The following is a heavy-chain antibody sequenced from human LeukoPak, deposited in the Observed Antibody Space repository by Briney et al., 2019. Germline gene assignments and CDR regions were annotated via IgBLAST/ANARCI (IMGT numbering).Heavy chain of an antibody. D-gene: IGHD1-26*01. CDR3: ARSGSDFDC. CDR1: GFTFSSYA. V-gene: IGHV3-30-3*01. Sequence: AGGSLRLSCAAPGFTFSSYAMRWVRQAPGKGLGWVAVISYDGSNKYYADSVKGRFTISRDNSKNTLYLQMNSLRAEDTAVYYCARSGSDFDCWGQGTLVSVSS. CDR2: ISYDGSNK. J-gene: IGHJ4*02.